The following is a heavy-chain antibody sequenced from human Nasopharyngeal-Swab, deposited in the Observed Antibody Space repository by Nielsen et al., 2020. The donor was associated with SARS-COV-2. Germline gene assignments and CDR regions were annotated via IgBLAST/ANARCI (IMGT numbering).Heavy chain of an antibody. V-gene: IGHV3-74*01. CDR1: GFTFSSYW. Sequence: GESLKISCAASGFTFSSYWMHWVRQAPGEGLVWVSRMNSDGSRTSYADSVKGRFTISRDNAKNTLYLQMNSLRAEDTALYYCAKLSGGYYDSSGLIYWGQGTLVTVSS. CDR2: MNSDGSRT. CDR3: AKLSGGYYDSSGLIY. D-gene: IGHD3-22*01. J-gene: IGHJ4*02.